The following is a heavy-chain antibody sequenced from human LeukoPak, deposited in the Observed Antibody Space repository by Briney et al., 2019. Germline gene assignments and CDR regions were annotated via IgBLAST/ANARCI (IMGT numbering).Heavy chain of an antibody. D-gene: IGHD6-13*01. CDR3: SKEPRGSSWPYYFDY. Sequence: GRSLRLSCAASGFTVDNYAMHWVRQAPGEGLEWVSGISWNSGNIVYADSVKGRFTISRDTAKNSLYLQMNSLRTEDTALYYCSKEPRGSSWPYYFDYWGQGTLVTVSS. V-gene: IGHV3-9*01. J-gene: IGHJ4*02. CDR2: ISWNSGNI. CDR1: GFTVDNYA.